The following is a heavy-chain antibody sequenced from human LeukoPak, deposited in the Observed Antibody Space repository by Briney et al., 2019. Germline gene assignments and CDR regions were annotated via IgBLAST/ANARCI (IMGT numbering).Heavy chain of an antibody. Sequence: GGSLRLSCAASGFSFSVYWMHWVRHAPGKGPVWISRIKTDGSITDYADSVKGRFTISRDNSKNTLYLQMNSLRADDTAVYYCTKDLSWAFDYWGQGTLVTVSS. V-gene: IGHV3-74*01. D-gene: IGHD3-16*01. CDR2: IKTDGSIT. CDR3: TKDLSWAFDY. CDR1: GFSFSVYW. J-gene: IGHJ4*02.